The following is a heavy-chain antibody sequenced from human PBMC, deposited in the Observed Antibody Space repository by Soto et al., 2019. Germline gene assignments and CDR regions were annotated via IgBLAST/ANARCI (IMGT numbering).Heavy chain of an antibody. V-gene: IGHV4-34*01. CDR2: INHSGST. J-gene: IGHJ6*02. Sequence: QVQLQQWGAGLLKPSETLSLTCAVYGGSFSGYYWSWIRQPPGKGLEWIGEINHSGSTNYNPSLKSRVXXSXDXXKNQFSLKLSSVTAADTAVYYCARLPRGYNYGMDVWGQGTTVTVSS. CDR3: ARLPRGYNYGMDV. CDR1: GGSFSGYY.